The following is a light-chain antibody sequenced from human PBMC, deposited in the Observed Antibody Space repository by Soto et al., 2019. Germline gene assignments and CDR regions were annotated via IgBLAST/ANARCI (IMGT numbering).Light chain of an antibody. Sequence: QSALTQPASVSGSPGQSIAISCTGTSSDVGGYNYVSWYQQHPGKAPKLMIYDVSNRPSGVSDRFSGSKSGNTASLTISGRQAEEEADYYCTSYTSSSILVFGGGTKLTVL. CDR1: SSDVGGYNY. CDR2: DVS. CDR3: TSYTSSSILV. J-gene: IGLJ2*01. V-gene: IGLV2-14*01.